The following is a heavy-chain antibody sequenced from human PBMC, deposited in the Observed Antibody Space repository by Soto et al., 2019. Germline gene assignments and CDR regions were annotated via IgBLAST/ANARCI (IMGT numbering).Heavy chain of an antibody. D-gene: IGHD3-10*01. CDR2: IISSSGYI. CDR1: GFTFSSYS. CDR3: ARDTNFYGSGRGVDY. Sequence: EVQLVESGGGLVKPGGSPRLSCAASGFTFSSYSMSWVRQAPGKGLEWVSSIISSSGYIHYADLVKGRFTISRDNAKNSLYLQMNSLRVEDTAVYYCARDTNFYGSGRGVDYWGQGTLVTVSS. J-gene: IGHJ4*02. V-gene: IGHV3-21*01.